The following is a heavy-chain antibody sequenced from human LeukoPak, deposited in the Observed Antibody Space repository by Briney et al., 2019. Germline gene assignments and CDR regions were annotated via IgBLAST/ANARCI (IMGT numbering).Heavy chain of an antibody. CDR3: ARGASGPFEY. CDR1: GFTFSSYG. V-gene: IGHV3-30*03. J-gene: IGHJ4*02. CDR2: ISYDGSNK. Sequence: GGSLRLSCAASGFTFSSYGMHWVRQAPGKGLEWVAVISYDGSNKYYVDSVKGRFTISRDNSKNTLYLQMNSLRAEDTAVYYCARGASGPFEYWGQGTLVTVSS.